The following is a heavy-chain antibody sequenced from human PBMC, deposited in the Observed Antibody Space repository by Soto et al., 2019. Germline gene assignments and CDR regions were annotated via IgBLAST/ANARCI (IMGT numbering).Heavy chain of an antibody. CDR2: IISNGGST. J-gene: IGHJ4*02. CDR1: GFTFSSYA. CDR3: VKDFGSLAFILDC. V-gene: IGHV3-64D*06. D-gene: IGHD3-3*02. Sequence: XGSLRLSCAAAGFTFSSYAMHWVRQAPGKGLEYVSAIISNGGSTYYADSVKGRFTISRDNSKNTLYLQMSSLRAEDTAVYYCVKDFGSLAFILDCWGQGTLVTVSS.